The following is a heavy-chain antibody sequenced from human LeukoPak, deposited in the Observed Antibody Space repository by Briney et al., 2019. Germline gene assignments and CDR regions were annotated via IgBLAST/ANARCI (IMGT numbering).Heavy chain of an antibody. CDR3: AKARDGI. CDR2: ISYDGSNK. CDR1: GFTFSSYG. Sequence: PGGSLRLSCAASGFTFSSYGMHWVRQAPGKGLEWVAVISYDGSNKYYADSVKGRFTISRDNSKNTLYLQMNSLRAEDTAVYYCAKARDGIWGQGTMVTVSS. V-gene: IGHV3-30*18. J-gene: IGHJ3*02. D-gene: IGHD2-21*02.